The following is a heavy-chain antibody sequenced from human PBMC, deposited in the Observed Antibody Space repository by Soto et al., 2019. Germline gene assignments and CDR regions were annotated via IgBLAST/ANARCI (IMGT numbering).Heavy chain of an antibody. CDR3: ARQDIVLMVYANDY. CDR1: GGSISSGDYY. J-gene: IGHJ4*02. CDR2: IYYSGST. V-gene: IGHV4-30-4*01. Sequence: SETLSLTCTVSGGSISSGDYYWSWIRQPPGKGLEWIGYIYYSGSTYYNPSLKSRVTISVDTSKNQFSLKLSSVTVADTVVYYCARQDIVLMVYANDYWGQGTLVTVSS. D-gene: IGHD2-8*01.